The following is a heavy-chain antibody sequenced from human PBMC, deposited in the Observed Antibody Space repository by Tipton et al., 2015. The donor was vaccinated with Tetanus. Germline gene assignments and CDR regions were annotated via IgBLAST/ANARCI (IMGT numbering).Heavy chain of an antibody. V-gene: IGHV3-33*01. J-gene: IGHJ4*02. CDR1: GFTFSSYG. CDR3: ARELDSGSSGGYVDY. Sequence: RSLRLSCAASGFTFSSYGMHWVRQAPGKGLEWVAVIWYDGSNKYYADSVKGRFTISRDNSKNTLYLQMNSLRAEDTAVYYCARELDSGSSGGYVDYWGQGTLVTVSS. CDR2: IWYDGSNK. D-gene: IGHD1-26*01.